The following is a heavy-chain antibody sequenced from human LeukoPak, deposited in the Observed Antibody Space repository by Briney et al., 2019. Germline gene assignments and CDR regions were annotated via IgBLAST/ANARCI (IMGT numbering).Heavy chain of an antibody. CDR2: ISGSSRYI. J-gene: IGHJ4*02. CDR3: ARELVDTSGHYYLDY. Sequence: GGSLRLSCAASGFTFSSYTMNWVRQAPGKGLVWVSSISGSSRYIDYADSVKGRFTISRDYSLFLQMNSLRAEDTAVYYCARELVDTSGHYYLDYWGQGTLVTVSS. V-gene: IGHV3-21*01. CDR1: GFTFSSYT. D-gene: IGHD3-22*01.